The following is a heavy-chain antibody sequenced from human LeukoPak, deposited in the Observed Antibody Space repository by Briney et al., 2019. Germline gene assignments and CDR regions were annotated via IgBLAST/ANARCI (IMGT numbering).Heavy chain of an antibody. CDR3: ARIFDRDI. CDR2: VHGTLGST. J-gene: IGHJ3*02. V-gene: IGHV4-4*07. Sequence: SETLSLTCTVSGGPIRNSYWSWVRHSAGTGMQWIGRVHGTLGSTNHNPSLKSRVVMSLDTSSNQFSLRLSAMSAADTATYYCARIFDRDIWGQGTLVTVSP. D-gene: IGHD3-3*01. CDR1: GGPIRNSY.